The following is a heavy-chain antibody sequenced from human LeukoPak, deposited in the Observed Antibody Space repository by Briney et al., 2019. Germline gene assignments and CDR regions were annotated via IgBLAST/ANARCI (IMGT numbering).Heavy chain of an antibody. V-gene: IGHV3-30-3*02. CDR2: ISYDGGNK. D-gene: IGHD6-13*01. Sequence: GGSLRLSCAASGFTFSSYAMHWVRQAPGKGLEWVALISYDGGNKYYADSVKGRFTISRDNSKNTLYLQMKSLRAEDTAVYYCAKHVSSSWFSAFDYWGQGTLVTVSS. J-gene: IGHJ4*02. CDR3: AKHVSSSWFSAFDY. CDR1: GFTFSSYA.